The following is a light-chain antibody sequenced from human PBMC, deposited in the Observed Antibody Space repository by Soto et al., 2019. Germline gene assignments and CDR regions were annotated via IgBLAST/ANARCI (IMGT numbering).Light chain of an antibody. Sequence: DIQMTQSPSSLSASVGDRVTITCQASQDISTFLNWYHHRPGKAPKLPIYDASHLQSGVASRFSASGAGTDFTFTISSLQPEDVGTYYCQQYDTLSYNFGQGTKLGI. J-gene: IGKJ2*01. CDR2: DAS. CDR1: QDISTF. V-gene: IGKV1-33*01. CDR3: QQYDTLSYN.